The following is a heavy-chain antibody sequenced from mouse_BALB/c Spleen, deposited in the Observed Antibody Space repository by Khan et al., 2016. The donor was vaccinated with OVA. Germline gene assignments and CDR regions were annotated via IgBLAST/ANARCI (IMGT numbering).Heavy chain of an antibody. CDR2: INTHSGVP. J-gene: IGHJ4*01. D-gene: IGHD2-14*01. Sequence: QIQLVQSGPELKKPGETVRISCKASGYTFTTAGMQWVQKMPGKGLKWIGWINTHSGVPKYAEDFKGRFAFSLETSASTAYLQITNLQNEDTATYCCARGGAAYYRNDGGAMEYWGQGTSVTVSA. V-gene: IGHV9-4*02. CDR1: GYTFTTAG. CDR3: ARGGAAYYRNDGGAMEY.